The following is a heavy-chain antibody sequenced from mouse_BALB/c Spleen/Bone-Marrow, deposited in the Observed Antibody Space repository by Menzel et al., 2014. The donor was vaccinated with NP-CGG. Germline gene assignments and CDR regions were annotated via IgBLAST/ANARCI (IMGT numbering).Heavy chain of an antibody. Sequence: QVQLKQSGAELVRPGSSVKISCKASGYAFXIYWMNWVKQRPGQGLEWIGQIYPGDDDTDYNGKFKGKATLTADRSSSTAYMQLNSLTSEDSAVYFCARGGISIDYWGQGTTLTVSS. CDR2: IYPGDDDT. J-gene: IGHJ2*01. CDR3: ARGGISIDY. V-gene: IGHV1-80*01. CDR1: GYAFXIYW.